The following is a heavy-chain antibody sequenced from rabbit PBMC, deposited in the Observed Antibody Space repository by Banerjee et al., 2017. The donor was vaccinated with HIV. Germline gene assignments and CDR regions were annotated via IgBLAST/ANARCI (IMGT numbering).Heavy chain of an antibody. CDR3: ARWNNDYDL. CDR2: IYGGSGST. CDR1: GFSFSSSYY. D-gene: IGHD6-1*01. V-gene: IGHV1S40*01. Sequence: QSLEESGGDLVKPGASLTLTCTASGFSFSSSYYMSWVRQAPGKGLEWIGIIYGGSGSTDYASWVNGRFTISSDNAQNTVDLQMNSLTAADTATYFCARWNNDYDLWGQGTLVTVS. J-gene: IGHJ4*01.